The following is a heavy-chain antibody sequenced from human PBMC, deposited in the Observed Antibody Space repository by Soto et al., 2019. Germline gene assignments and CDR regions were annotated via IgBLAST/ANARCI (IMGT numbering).Heavy chain of an antibody. J-gene: IGHJ4*02. Sequence: QVQLVQSGVEVKKPGASVKVSCKASGYNFTKYGISWVRQAPGQGLEWMGWISTYNGNTNYAQKLQGRVTMTADTAKSTAYMELRSVRSDDAAVYYCEGERGFSYGFDYWGQGTLVTVSS. D-gene: IGHD5-18*01. CDR1: GYNFTKYG. CDR2: ISTYNGNT. CDR3: EGERGFSYGFDY. V-gene: IGHV1-18*01.